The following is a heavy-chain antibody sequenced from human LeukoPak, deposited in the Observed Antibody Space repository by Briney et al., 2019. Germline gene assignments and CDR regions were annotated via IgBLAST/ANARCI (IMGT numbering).Heavy chain of an antibody. J-gene: IGHJ4*02. CDR2: MNPNSGNT. CDR3: ARAGGYCGRISCPYYFDY. D-gene: IGHD2-15*01. V-gene: IGHV1-8*01. CDR1: GYIVTSYD. Sequence: ASGKVSCKASGYIVTSYDVNCVRQATGQGLEWMGWMNPNSGNTGYAQKFQGRVTMTRNNSISTAYMELSSLRSEDTAVYYCARAGGYCGRISCPYYFDYWGQGSLVAVSS.